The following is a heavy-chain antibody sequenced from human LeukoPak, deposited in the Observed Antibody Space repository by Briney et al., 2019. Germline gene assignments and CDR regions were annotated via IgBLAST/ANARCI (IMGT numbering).Heavy chain of an antibody. CDR1: GYSISSGYY. V-gene: IGHV4-38-2*02. J-gene: IGHJ6*03. D-gene: IGHD5-12*01. CDR3: AREIRGYYYCYYYYMDV. CDR2: IYHSGST. Sequence: SETLSLTCTVSGYSISSGYYWGWIRQPPGKGLEWIGSIYHSGSTNYNPSLKSRVTISVDTSKNQFSLKLSSVTAADTAVYYCAREIRGYYYCYYYYMDVWGKGTTVTVSS.